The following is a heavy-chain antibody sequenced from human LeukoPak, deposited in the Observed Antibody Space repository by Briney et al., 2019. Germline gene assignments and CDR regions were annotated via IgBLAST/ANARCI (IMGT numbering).Heavy chain of an antibody. V-gene: IGHV3-74*03. CDR2: ISPDGSTT. D-gene: IGHD5-24*01. J-gene: IGHJ4*02. CDR3: TTVLGSNRYNLCYY. CDR1: GFTFSRYW. Sequence: GGSLRLSCAASGFTFSRYWMHWVRQAPGKGLMWVSRISPDGSTTLYADSVKGRFTISRDNAKNTLYLQMNSLRAEDTAVYYCTTVLGSNRYNLCYYWGQGSLVAVSS.